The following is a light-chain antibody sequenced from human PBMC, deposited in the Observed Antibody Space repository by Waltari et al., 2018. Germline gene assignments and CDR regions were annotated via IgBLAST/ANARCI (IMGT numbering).Light chain of an antibody. J-gene: IGLJ3*02. CDR3: AAWDGSLTGPV. Sequence: QSVLTQPPSASGTPGQRVTISCSGSSSNIGSNFVYWYQQLPGTAPKLLIYRNDPRPSGFPDRFSGSKSGTSASLAISGLRSEDEADYYCAAWDGSLTGPVFGGGTKLTVL. CDR1: SSNIGSNF. CDR2: RND. V-gene: IGLV1-47*01.